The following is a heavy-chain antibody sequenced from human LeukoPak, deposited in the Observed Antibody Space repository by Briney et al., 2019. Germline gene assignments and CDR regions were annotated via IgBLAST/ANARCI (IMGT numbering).Heavy chain of an antibody. J-gene: IGHJ4*02. CDR3: AKDSQAGYSNSRTN. CDR2: ISGSGGST. CDR1: GFTFSTYG. D-gene: IGHD6-13*01. V-gene: IGHV3-23*01. Sequence: GGSLRLSCAVSGFTFSTYGMHWVRQAPGQGLEWVSGISGSGGSTHYADSVKGRFTISRDNSKHTLYLQMNSLRADDTAIYYCAKDSQAGYSNSRTNWGRGALVTVSS.